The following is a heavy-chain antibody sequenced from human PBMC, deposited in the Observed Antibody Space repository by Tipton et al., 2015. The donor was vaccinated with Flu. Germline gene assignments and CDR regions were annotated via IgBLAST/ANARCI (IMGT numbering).Heavy chain of an antibody. J-gene: IGHJ4*02. V-gene: IGHV1-18*01. CDR2: VSAYNGHT. D-gene: IGHD3-16*01. Sequence: QSGAEVKKPGSSVKVSCKSSGGTFSDNAINWVRQAPGQGLEWMGWVSAYNGHTNYAQKFQGRVAVTTDTSTTTAYMELRSLGSDDTAVYYCARDRRSLLTGGEFDYWGQGTLVTVSS. CDR3: ARDRRSLLTGGEFDY. CDR1: GGTFSDNA.